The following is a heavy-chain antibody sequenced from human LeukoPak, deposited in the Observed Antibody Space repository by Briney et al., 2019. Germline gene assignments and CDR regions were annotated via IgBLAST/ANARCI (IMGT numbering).Heavy chain of an antibody. Sequence: PSETLSLTCAGYGGSFSGYYWSWIRQPPGKGLEWIGEINHSGSTNYNPSLKSRVTISVDTSQNHFSLKLSSVTAADTAVYYCARGHVMREDVVVPAAMGFDPWGQGTLVTVSS. CDR3: ARGHVMREDVVVPAAMGFDP. CDR1: GGSFSGYY. CDR2: INHSGST. V-gene: IGHV4-34*01. J-gene: IGHJ5*02. D-gene: IGHD2-2*01.